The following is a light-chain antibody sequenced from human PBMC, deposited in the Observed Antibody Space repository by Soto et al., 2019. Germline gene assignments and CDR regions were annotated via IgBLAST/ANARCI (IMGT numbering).Light chain of an antibody. CDR3: QVWDSSTALYV. J-gene: IGLJ1*01. CDR2: RDS. V-gene: IGLV3-9*01. Sequence: YELTQPLSVSVALGQTARITCEGNNIGSKNVHWYRQKPGQAPVLVIYRDSNRPSGIPERFSGSNSGNTATLTISRAQAGDEADYYCQVWDSSTALYVFGT. CDR1: NIGSKN.